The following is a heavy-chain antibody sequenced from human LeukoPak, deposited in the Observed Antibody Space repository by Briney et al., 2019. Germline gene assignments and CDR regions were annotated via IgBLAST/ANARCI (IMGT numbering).Heavy chain of an antibody. V-gene: IGHV4-59*08. Sequence: SETLSLTCTLSGGSITTYYWSWIRQPPGKGLEWIGYIHYRGTTNYNPSLESRVTISVDTSKNQFSLNMRSVTASDTAVYYCARLNYYFYGTDVWGQGTSVTVSS. CDR1: GGSITTYY. CDR3: ARLNYYFYGTDV. CDR2: IHYRGTT. J-gene: IGHJ6*02.